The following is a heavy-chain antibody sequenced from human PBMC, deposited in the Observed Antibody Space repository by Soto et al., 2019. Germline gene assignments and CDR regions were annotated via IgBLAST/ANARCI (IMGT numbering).Heavy chain of an antibody. J-gene: IGHJ5*02. CDR3: ASQTYSYSWHH. CDR2: TSHDGMT. D-gene: IGHD5-18*01. Sequence: QVQLQESGPGLVKPSGTLSLTCAVSSGSITSTVWWSWVRQPPGKGLEWIGETSHDGMTNYNPSLKSRVTISVDRSRNQFSLKLSYVTAADTAVYYCASQTYSYSWHHWGQVTLVTVSS. CDR1: SGSITSTVW. V-gene: IGHV4-4*02.